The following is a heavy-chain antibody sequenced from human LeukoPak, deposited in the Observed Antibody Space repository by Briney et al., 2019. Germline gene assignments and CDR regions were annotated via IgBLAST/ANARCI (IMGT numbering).Heavy chain of an antibody. CDR1: GLTFSNYA. Sequence: QSGGSLRLSCAASGLTFSNYAMHWARQAPGKGLEWVAFISHDRSNSCHADSVKGRFTISRDNSKNTLYLQMNSLTDEDTAVYYCARDLSGSYMSDYWGQGTLVTVSS. CDR3: ARDLSGSYMSDY. J-gene: IGHJ4*02. CDR2: ISHDRSNS. D-gene: IGHD3-10*01. V-gene: IGHV3-30-3*01.